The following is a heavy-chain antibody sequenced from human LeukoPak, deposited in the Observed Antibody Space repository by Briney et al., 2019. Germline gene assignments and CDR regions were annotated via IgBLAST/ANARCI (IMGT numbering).Heavy chain of an antibody. CDR2: INGDGSTA. Sequence: GGSLRLSCAASGFTFSRYWMHWVRQAPGKGLVWVSRINGDGSTASYADSVKGGFTISRDNAKNTLYLQMNSLRAEDTAVYYCATGNYYDSRGYYTFGHWGQGTLVTVSS. J-gene: IGHJ1*01. V-gene: IGHV3-74*01. CDR1: GFTFSRYW. CDR3: ATGNYYDSRGYYTFGH. D-gene: IGHD3-22*01.